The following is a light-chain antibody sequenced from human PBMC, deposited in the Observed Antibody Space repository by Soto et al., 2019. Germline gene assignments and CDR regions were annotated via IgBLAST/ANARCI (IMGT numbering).Light chain of an antibody. V-gene: IGKV3-20*01. J-gene: IGKJ4*01. CDR2: GAS. Sequence: EIVLTQSPGPLSLSPGDRATLSCRASQSVSGSYLAWYQQKPGQAPRLLIYGASSRATGIPDRFSGSGSGTDFTLTISRLEPEDFAVYYCQQYGRSPLTFGGGTKVEIK. CDR3: QQYGRSPLT. CDR1: QSVSGSY.